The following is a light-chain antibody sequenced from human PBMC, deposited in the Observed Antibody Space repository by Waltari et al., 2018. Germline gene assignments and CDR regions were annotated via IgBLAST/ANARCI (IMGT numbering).Light chain of an antibody. J-gene: IGKJ1*01. CDR3: EQYYSFPRT. V-gene: IGKV1-8*01. CDR2: AAS. Sequence: AIRVTQSPSSVSASTGDTVTITCRASEDVCSYFGWYQQKPGKAPQLLVYAASSLQTGVPARFSAGGSGTHFTLTINNVQSEDFATYHCEQYYSFPRTFGQGTKVEV. CDR1: EDVCSY.